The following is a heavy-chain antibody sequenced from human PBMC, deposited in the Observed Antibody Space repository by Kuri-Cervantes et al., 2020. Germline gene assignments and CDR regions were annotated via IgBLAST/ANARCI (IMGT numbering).Heavy chain of an antibody. J-gene: IGHJ2*01. CDR1: GYTFTSYA. D-gene: IGHD3-22*01. Sequence: ASVKVSCKASGYTFTSYAMNWVRQAPGQGLEWMGWINPNGGGANYAQKFQGWVTMTRDTSISTAYMELSRLRSEDTAVYYCARDPGYYDSSGYQPWYFDLWGRGTLGTVSS. V-gene: IGHV1-2*04. CDR2: INPNGGGA. CDR3: ARDPGYYDSSGYQPWYFDL.